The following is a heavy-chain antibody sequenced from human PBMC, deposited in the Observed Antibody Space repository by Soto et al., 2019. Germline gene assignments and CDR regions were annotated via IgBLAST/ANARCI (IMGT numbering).Heavy chain of an antibody. CDR2: ISSSSSTI. CDR3: ARDGLGALPYAYCSSTSCYYGMDV. D-gene: IGHD2-2*01. CDR1: GFTFSSYS. V-gene: IGHV3-48*02. J-gene: IGHJ6*02. Sequence: GGSLRLSCAASGFTFSSYSMNWVRQAPGKGLEWVSYISSSSSTIYYADSVKGRFTISRDNAKNSLYLQMNSLRDEDTAVYYCARDGLGALPYAYCSSTSCYYGMDVWGQGTTVTVSS.